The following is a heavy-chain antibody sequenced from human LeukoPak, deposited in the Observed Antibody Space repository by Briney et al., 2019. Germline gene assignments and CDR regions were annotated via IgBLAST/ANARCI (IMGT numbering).Heavy chain of an antibody. D-gene: IGHD2-2*01. CDR3: ARTNCSSTSCYFRRRDYYYMDV. CDR1: GGTFSSYA. V-gene: IGHV1-69*05. J-gene: IGHJ6*03. CDR2: IIPIFGTA. Sequence: ASVKISCKASGGTFSSYAISWVRHAPGQGLEWKGGIIPIFGTANNAQKFQGRVTITTDESTSTAYMELRSLRSEDTAVYYCARTNCSSTSCYFRRRDYYYMDVWGKGTTVTVSS.